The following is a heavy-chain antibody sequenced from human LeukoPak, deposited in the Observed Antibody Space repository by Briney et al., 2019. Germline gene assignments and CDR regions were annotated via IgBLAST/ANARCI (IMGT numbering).Heavy chain of an antibody. J-gene: IGHJ3*01. CDR1: GFTFSTAW. Sequence: GGSLRLSSAGSGFTFSTAWMIWVRQAPGKGLEWVGRVKTKADGGTTDYAAPVKGRFTITRDDSKNTVHLQMNSLKTEDTAVYYCTTEDFWGQATLVTVSS. D-gene: IGHD3/OR15-3a*01. CDR3: TTEDF. CDR2: VKTKADGGTT. V-gene: IGHV3-15*01.